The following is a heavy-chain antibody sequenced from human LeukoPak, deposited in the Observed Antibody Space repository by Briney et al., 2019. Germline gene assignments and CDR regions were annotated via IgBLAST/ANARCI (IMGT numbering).Heavy chain of an antibody. Sequence: PGRSLRLSCAASGFTFSNYAMHWVRQAPGKGLEWVAVVSYDGSNKYYADSVKGRFTISRDNSKNTLYLQMNSLRAEGAAVYYCATIGDRRSGELYRIDYWGQGTLVTVSS. V-gene: IGHV3-30-3*01. CDR3: ATIGDRRSGELYRIDY. D-gene: IGHD1-26*01. CDR2: VSYDGSNK. CDR1: GFTFSNYA. J-gene: IGHJ4*02.